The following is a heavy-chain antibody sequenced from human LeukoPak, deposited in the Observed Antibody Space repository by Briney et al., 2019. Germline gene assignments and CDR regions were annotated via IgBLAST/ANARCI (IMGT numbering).Heavy chain of an antibody. D-gene: IGHD2-15*01. J-gene: IGHJ4*02. V-gene: IGHV4-39*01. CDR3: ARALPWVGY. CDR2: IYYSGST. Sequence: SETLSLTCTVSGGSISSSSYSWGWLRQPPGKGLEWIGSIYYSGSTYYNPSLKSRVTISVDTSKNQFSLKLSSVTAADTAVYYCARALPWVGYWGQGTLVTVSS. CDR1: GGSISSSSYS.